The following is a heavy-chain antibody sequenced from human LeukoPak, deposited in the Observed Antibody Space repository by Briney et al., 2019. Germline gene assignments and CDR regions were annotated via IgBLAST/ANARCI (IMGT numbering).Heavy chain of an antibody. CDR3: ARDWRAIVVVPAAPFFDY. V-gene: IGHV3-21*01. CDR1: GFTFSSYS. D-gene: IGHD2-2*01. J-gene: IGHJ4*02. CDR2: ISSSSSYI. Sequence: GGSLRLSCAASGFTFSSYSMNWVRQAPGKGLEWVSSISSSSSYIYYADSVKGRFTISRDNAKNSLYLQMNSLRAENTAVYYCARDWRAIVVVPAAPFFDYWGQGTLVTVSS.